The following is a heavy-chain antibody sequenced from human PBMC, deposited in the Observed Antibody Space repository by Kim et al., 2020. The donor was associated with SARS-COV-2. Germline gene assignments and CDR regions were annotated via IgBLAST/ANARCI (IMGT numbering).Heavy chain of an antibody. J-gene: IGHJ6*03. V-gene: IGHV3-15*01. CDR1: GFTFSNAW. D-gene: IGHD2-15*01. CDR3: TAYCSGGICYGYYYYMDV. CDR2: IKSKTDGGTT. Sequence: GGSLRLSCAASGFTFSNAWMSWVRQAPGKGLEWVGRIKSKTDGGTTDYAAPVKGRVTISRDDSRNTLYLQMNSLKTEDTAVYYCTAYCSGGICYGYYYYMDVWGKGTTVTVSS.